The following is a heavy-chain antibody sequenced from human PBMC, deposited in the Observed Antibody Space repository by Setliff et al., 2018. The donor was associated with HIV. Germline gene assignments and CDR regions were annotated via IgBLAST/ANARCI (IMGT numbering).Heavy chain of an antibody. Sequence: SETLSLTCSVSGASISSYYWSWIRQPPGKGLEWIGYVDYNGRTDYNPSLKSRVTISLDTSKNQVSLKLSSVAAADTAVYHCARGAYRDGYDYWGQGTLVTVS. V-gene: IGHV4-59*01. CDR1: GASISSYY. CDR2: VDYNGRT. J-gene: IGHJ4*02. CDR3: ARGAYRDGYDY. D-gene: IGHD5-18*01.